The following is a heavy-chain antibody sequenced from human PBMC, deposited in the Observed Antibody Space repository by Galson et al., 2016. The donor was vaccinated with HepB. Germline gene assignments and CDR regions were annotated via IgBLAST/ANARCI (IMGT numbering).Heavy chain of an antibody. J-gene: IGHJ6*03. CDR3: AKSINVRWYSQDVLTYAVDV. CDR2: ISGSGGST. V-gene: IGHV3-23*01. Sequence: SLRLSCAASGFTFSSYAMTWVRQAPGKGLEWVSAISGSGGSTYYADSVKGRFTISRDNSKNSLYLQMNSLRAEDTAVYYCAKSINVRWYSQDVLTYAVDVWGKGTTVTVSS. CDR1: GFTFSSYA. D-gene: IGHD6-13*01.